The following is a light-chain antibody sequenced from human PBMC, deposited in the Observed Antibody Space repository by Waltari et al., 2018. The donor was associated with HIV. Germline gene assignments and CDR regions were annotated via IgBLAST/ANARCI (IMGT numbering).Light chain of an antibody. Sequence: EIVMTQSPATLSVSPGERATLSCRASQSVSSNLAWYQQKPGQAPRLPIYGASTRAPCNPAQFRCSWSWEEFPLTIRRPQSGDFAVYSCQQYNNWPPLTFGGGTKVEIK. J-gene: IGKJ4*01. V-gene: IGKV3-15*01. CDR1: QSVSSN. CDR2: GAS. CDR3: QQYNNWPPLT.